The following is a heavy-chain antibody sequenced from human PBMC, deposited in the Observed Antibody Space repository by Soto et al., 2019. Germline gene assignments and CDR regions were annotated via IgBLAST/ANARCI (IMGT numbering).Heavy chain of an antibody. CDR1: GFTVSSNY. Sequence: GGSLRLSCAASGFTVSSNYMSWVRLAPGKGLEWVSVIYSGGSTYYADSVKGRFTISRDNSKNTLYLQMNSLRAEDTAVYYCARLSSAYQLLYDYYYMDVWGKGTTVTVSS. J-gene: IGHJ6*03. D-gene: IGHD2-2*02. CDR3: ARLSSAYQLLYDYYYMDV. V-gene: IGHV3-66*01. CDR2: IYSGGST.